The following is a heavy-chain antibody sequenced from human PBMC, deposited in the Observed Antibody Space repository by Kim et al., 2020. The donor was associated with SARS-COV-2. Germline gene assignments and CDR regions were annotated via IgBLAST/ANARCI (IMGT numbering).Heavy chain of an antibody. D-gene: IGHD2-2*01. CDR1: GGTFSSYA. CDR2: IIPILGIA. Sequence: SVKVSCKASGGTFSSYAISWVRQAPGQGLEWMGRIIPILGIANYAQKFQGRVTITADKSTSTAYMELSSLRSEDTAVYYCARDGRYCSSTSCYVIDYWGQGTLFTVSS. V-gene: IGHV1-69*04. CDR3: ARDGRYCSSTSCYVIDY. J-gene: IGHJ4*02.